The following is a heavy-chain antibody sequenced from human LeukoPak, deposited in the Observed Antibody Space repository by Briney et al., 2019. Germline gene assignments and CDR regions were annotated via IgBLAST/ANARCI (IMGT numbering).Heavy chain of an antibody. CDR2: IYYSGST. J-gene: IGHJ4*02. V-gene: IGHV4-31*03. CDR3: ARVNYYDSSGYYYQPYYFDY. Sequence: SQTLSLTCTVSGGSISSGGYYWSWIRQHPGKGLEWIGYIYYSGSTYYNPSLKSRVTISVDTSMNQFSLKLSSVTAADTAVYYCARVNYYDSSGYYYQPYYFDYWGQGTLVTVSS. CDR1: GGSISSGGYY. D-gene: IGHD3-22*01.